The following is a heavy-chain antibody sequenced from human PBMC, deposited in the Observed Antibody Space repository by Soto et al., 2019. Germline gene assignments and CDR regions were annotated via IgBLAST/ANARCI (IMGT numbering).Heavy chain of an antibody. CDR1: GYTFTNYG. J-gene: IGHJ4*02. Sequence: QVQLLQSGAEVKKPGASVKVSCKASGYTFTNYGLSWVRQAPGQGLEWMGWVGAYNGNTKFADKFQGRVTMTTDTSTSTAHMELRSLRSDDTAIYYCARGDHFDSSGDYPGDYWGQGTLVTVSS. CDR3: ARGDHFDSSGDYPGDY. D-gene: IGHD3-22*01. CDR2: VGAYNGNT. V-gene: IGHV1-18*01.